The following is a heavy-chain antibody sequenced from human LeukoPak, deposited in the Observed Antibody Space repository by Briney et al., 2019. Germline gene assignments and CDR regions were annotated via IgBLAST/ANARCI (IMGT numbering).Heavy chain of an antibody. CDR2: INPNSGST. V-gene: IGHV1-2*02. Sequence: GASVKVSCKASGYTFTGYYMHWVRQAPGQGLEWMGWINPNSGSTNYAQKFQGRVTMTRDTSISTAYMELSRLRSDDTAVYYCARDQLYYYDSSGYDWWGQGTLVTVSS. J-gene: IGHJ4*02. D-gene: IGHD3-22*01. CDR3: ARDQLYYYDSSGYDW. CDR1: GYTFTGYY.